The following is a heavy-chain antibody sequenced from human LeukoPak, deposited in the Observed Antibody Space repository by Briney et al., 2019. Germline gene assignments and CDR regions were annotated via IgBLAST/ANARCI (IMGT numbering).Heavy chain of an antibody. CDR3: ARGGSSSPIDY. CDR2: INHSGST. D-gene: IGHD6-13*01. CDR1: GGSISSYY. V-gene: IGHV4-34*01. Sequence: PSETLSLTCTVSGGSISSYYWSWIRQPPGKGLEWIGEINHSGSTNYNPSLKSRVTISVDTSKNQFSLKLSSVTAADTAVCYCARGGSSSPIDYWGQGTLVTVSS. J-gene: IGHJ4*02.